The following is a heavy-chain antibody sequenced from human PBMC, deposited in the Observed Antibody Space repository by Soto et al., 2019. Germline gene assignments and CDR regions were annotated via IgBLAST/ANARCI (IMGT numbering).Heavy chain of an antibody. CDR3: ARQTAGGSYYFSYPLDY. D-gene: IGHD1-26*01. J-gene: IGHJ4*02. CDR2: VYPGDSDF. Sequence: GASVKISSIGCGYSFSSYLIVWVRQMPGKGLEWMGIVYPGDSDFRYSPSFQVQVTISADKSISTAYLQWSSLKDSDTATYYSARQTAGGSYYFSYPLDYCDQGTLVTVSS. V-gene: IGHV5-51*01. CDR1: GYSFSSYL.